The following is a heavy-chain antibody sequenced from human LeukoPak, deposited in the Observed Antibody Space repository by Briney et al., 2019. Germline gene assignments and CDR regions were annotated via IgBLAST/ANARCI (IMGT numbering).Heavy chain of an antibody. V-gene: IGHV1-69-2*01. J-gene: IGHJ4*02. D-gene: IGHD5-18*01. CDR3: AVRGYSYGYGHFDY. CDR2: VDPEDGET. CDR1: GYTFTDYY. Sequence: ASVKISCKVSGYTFTDYYMHWVQQAPGKGLEWMGLVDPEDGETIYAEKFQGRVTITADTSTDTAYMELSSLRSEDTAVYYCAVRGYSYGYGHFDYWGQGTLVTVSS.